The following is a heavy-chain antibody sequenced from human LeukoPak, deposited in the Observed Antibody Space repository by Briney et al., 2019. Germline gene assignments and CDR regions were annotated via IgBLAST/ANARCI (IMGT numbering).Heavy chain of an antibody. CDR3: ARDGSGSDHHFDY. D-gene: IGHD3-10*01. CDR1: GFTFSSYG. V-gene: IGHV3-33*08. J-gene: IGHJ4*02. Sequence: GGSLRLSCAASGFTFSSYGMHWVRQAPGKGLEWVAVVWYDGNNNYHADSVKGRFTIYRDNSMNTLYLQMNSLKAEDTAVYYCARDGSGSDHHFDYWGQGTLVTVSS. CDR2: VWYDGNNN.